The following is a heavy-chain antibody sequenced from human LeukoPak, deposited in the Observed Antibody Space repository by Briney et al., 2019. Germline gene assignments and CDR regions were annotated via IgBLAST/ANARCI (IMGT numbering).Heavy chain of an antibody. D-gene: IGHD6-19*01. Sequence: GGSLRLSCAASGFTFSSYAMHWVRQAPGQWLEWVAVISYDGSNKYYADSVKGRFTISRDNSKNTLYLQMNSLRAEDTAVYYCRGQPFSGGGDFDYWGQGTLVTVSS. CDR1: GFTFSSYA. V-gene: IGHV3-30-3*01. CDR2: ISYDGSNK. J-gene: IGHJ4*02. CDR3: RGQPFSGGGDFDY.